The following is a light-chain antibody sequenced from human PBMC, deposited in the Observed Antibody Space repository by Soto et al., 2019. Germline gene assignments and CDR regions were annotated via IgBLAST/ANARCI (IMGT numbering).Light chain of an antibody. CDR2: EVS. Sequence: QSALTQPPSASGSPGQSVTISCTGTSSDVGGYKYVSWYQRHPGKAPKLIIYEVSRWPPGVPDRFSGSKSGNTASLTVSGLHAEDEADYYCSSYAGSNNLIFGGGTKLTVL. CDR3: SSYAGSNNLI. CDR1: SSDVGGYKY. J-gene: IGLJ2*01. V-gene: IGLV2-8*01.